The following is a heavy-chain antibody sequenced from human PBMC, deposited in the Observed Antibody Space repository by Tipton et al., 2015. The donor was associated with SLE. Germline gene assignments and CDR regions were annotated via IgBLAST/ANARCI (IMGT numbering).Heavy chain of an antibody. Sequence: LRLSCSVSGGSSSNYYWSWIRQPPGKGLEWIAYIYHGGSGSTYYNPSLKSRVIISVDTSKIQFSLRLTSVTAADTAVYYCAREPDYWGQGTLVTVSS. CDR2: IYHGGSGST. CDR1: GGSSSNYY. CDR3: AREPDY. V-gene: IGHV4-59*12. J-gene: IGHJ4*02.